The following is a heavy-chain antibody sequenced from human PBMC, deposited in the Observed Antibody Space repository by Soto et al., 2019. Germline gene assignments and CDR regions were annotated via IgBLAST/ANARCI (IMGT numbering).Heavy chain of an antibody. CDR3: ARDYYGSGSAPLGY. J-gene: IGHJ4*02. V-gene: IGHV4-59*01. CDR2: IYYSGST. CDR1: GGSISSYY. D-gene: IGHD3-10*01. Sequence: TSETLSLTCTVSGGSISSYYLSWIRQPPGKGLEWIGYIYYSGSTNYNPSLKSRVTISVDTSKNQFSLKLSSVTAADTAVYYCARDYYGSGSAPLGYWGQGTLVTVSS.